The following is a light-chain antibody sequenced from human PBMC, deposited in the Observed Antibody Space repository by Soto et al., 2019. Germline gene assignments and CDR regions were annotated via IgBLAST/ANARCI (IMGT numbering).Light chain of an antibody. CDR1: QSVSSSY. Sequence: EIVLTLSHGTLSLSPGERASLSRRASQSVSSSYLAWYQQKPGQAPRLLIYGASSRATGIPDRFSGSGSGTDFTLTISRLEPEDFAVYYCQQYGSSPWTFGQGTKVDIK. CDR3: QQYGSSPWT. V-gene: IGKV3-20*01. CDR2: GAS. J-gene: IGKJ1*01.